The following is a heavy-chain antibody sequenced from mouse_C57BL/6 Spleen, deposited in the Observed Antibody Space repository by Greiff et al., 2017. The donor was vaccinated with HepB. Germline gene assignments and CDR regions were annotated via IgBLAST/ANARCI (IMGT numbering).Heavy chain of an antibody. Sequence: VKVVESGPELVKPGASVKISCKASGYAFSSSWMNWVKQRPGKGLEWIGRIYPGDGDTNYNGKFKGKATLTADKSSSTAYMQLSSLTSEDSAVYFCAFITTVVDYWGQGTTLTVSS. CDR2: IYPGDGDT. D-gene: IGHD1-1*01. J-gene: IGHJ2*01. CDR3: AFITTVVDY. V-gene: IGHV1-82*01. CDR1: GYAFSSSW.